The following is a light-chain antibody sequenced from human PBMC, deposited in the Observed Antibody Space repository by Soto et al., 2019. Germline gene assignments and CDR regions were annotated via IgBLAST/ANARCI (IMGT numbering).Light chain of an antibody. CDR3: QQYNSYSWT. J-gene: IGKJ1*01. CDR2: DAS. V-gene: IGKV1-5*01. Sequence: DIQMTPSPSTLSASVVDRVTITCRASQSISSWLAWYQQTPGKAPKLLIYDASSLESGVPSRFSGSGSGTEFTLTISSLQPDDFATYYCQQYNSYSWTFGQGTKVDIK. CDR1: QSISSW.